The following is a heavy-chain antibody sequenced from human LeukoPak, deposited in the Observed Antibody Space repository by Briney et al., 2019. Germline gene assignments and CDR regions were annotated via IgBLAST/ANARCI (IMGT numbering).Heavy chain of an antibody. J-gene: IGHJ4*02. CDR2: ISSDVNIK. CDR3: ASNPGPFDY. V-gene: IGHV3-30-3*01. Sequence: GGSLRLSCAASGFDFHNYVIHWVRQAPGKGLEWVAVISSDVNIKYYADSVKGRFTISRDSSSKMVSLQMNSLGTEDTAVYYCASNPGPFDYWGQGTLVTVSS. CDR1: GFDFHNYV.